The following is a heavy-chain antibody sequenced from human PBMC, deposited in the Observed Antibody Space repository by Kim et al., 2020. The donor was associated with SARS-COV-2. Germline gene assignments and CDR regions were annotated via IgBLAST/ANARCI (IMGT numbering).Heavy chain of an antibody. CDR1: GFTFDDYA. D-gene: IGHD3-22*01. V-gene: IGHV3-9*01. CDR2: ISWNSGSI. J-gene: IGHJ3*02. CDR3: AKDTTYYYDSSGYYVGAFDI. Sequence: GGSLRLSCAASGFTFDDYAMHWVRQAPGKGLEWVSGISWNSGSIGYADSVKGRFTISRDNAKNSLYLQMNSLRAEDTALYYCAKDTTYYYDSSGYYVGAFDIWGQGTMVTVSS.